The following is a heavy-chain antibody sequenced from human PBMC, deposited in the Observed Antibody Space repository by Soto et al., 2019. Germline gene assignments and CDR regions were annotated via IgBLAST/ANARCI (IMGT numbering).Heavy chain of an antibody. CDR1: GYSFTSYW. D-gene: IGHD3-10*01. CDR3: ARHLTWFGDYYYYMDV. J-gene: IGHJ6*03. V-gene: IGHV5-51*01. Sequence: GESLKISCKGSGYSFTSYWIGWVRQMPGKGLEWMGIIYPGDSDTRYSPSFQGQVTISADKSISTAYLQWSSLKASDTAMYYCARHLTWFGDYYYYMDVWGKGTTVTVSS. CDR2: IYPGDSDT.